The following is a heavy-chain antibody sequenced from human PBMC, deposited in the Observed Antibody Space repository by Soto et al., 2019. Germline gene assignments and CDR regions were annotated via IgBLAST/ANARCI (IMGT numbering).Heavy chain of an antibody. V-gene: IGHV3-11*01. CDR2: MTRSGSSS. CDR3: ARELSGNYLAFDL. J-gene: IGHJ3*01. D-gene: IGHD1-26*01. Sequence: QVQLVESGGDLVKPGGSLRLSCAASGFTFSDHYMSWIRQAPGKGLEWISYMTRSGSSSSYADSVKGRFTISRDNAKNSLYLQMTSLSGDDTAVYYCARELSGNYLAFDLCGQGTMVTVSS. CDR1: GFTFSDHY.